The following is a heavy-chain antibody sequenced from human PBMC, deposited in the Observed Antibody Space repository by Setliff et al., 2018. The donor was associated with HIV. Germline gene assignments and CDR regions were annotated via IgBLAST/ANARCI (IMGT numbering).Heavy chain of an antibody. J-gene: IGHJ5*02. CDR2: INPNGGST. V-gene: IGHV1-46*01. D-gene: IGHD6-13*01. CDR1: GYTFTDYY. Sequence: ASVKVSCKASGYTFTDYYLHWVRQAPGQGPEWMGLINPNGGSTIYAQKFEGRLTVTSDTATTTLYMELRSLRFDDTAMYYCASSNWQLVADHWGQGTPVTVSS. CDR3: ASSNWQLVADH.